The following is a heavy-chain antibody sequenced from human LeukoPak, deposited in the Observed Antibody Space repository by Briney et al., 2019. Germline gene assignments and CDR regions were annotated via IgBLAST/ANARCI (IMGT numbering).Heavy chain of an antibody. CDR3: ARDRGWGRPDAFDI. D-gene: IGHD3-16*01. CDR1: GGSISSSSYY. Sequence: SETLSLTCTVSGGSISSSSYYWGWIRQPPGKGLEWIGSIYYSGSTYYNPSLKSRVTISVDTSKNQFSLKLSSVTAADTAVYYCARDRGWGRPDAFDIWGQGTMVTVSS. V-gene: IGHV4-39*07. CDR2: IYYSGST. J-gene: IGHJ3*02.